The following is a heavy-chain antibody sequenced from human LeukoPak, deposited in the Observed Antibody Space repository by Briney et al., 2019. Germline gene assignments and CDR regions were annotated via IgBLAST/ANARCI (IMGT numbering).Heavy chain of an antibody. D-gene: IGHD5-24*01. CDR1: GFTFSSYG. J-gene: IGHJ4*02. Sequence: PGGSLRLSCAASGFTFSSYGMHWVRQAPGKGLEWVAVISYDGSNKYYADSVKGRFTISRDNSKNTLYLQMNSLRAEDTAVYYCARDDENGYNSLDYWGQGTLVTVSS. CDR3: ARDDENGYNSLDY. CDR2: ISYDGSNK. V-gene: IGHV3-30*03.